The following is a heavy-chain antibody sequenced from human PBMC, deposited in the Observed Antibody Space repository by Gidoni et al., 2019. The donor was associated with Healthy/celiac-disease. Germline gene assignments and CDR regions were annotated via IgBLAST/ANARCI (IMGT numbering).Heavy chain of an antibody. CDR3: AKDGGYYDVLVAWWYNWFDP. Sequence: EVQLVESGGGLVQPGGSLRLSCAASGFTFSSYAMSWVRQAPGKGLEWVSAISGSGGSTYYADSVKGRFTISRDNSKNTLYLQMNSLRAEDTAVYYCAKDGGYYDVLVAWWYNWFDPWGQGTLVTVSS. J-gene: IGHJ5*02. V-gene: IGHV3-23*04. D-gene: IGHD3-9*01. CDR2: ISGSGGST. CDR1: GFTFSSYA.